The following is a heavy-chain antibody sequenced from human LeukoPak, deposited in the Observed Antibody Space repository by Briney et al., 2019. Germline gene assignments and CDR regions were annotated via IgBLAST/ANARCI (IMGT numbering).Heavy chain of an antibody. CDR1: GYTFTSYG. CDR3: ARAPERLGWFDP. D-gene: IGHD1-1*01. J-gene: IGHJ5*02. Sequence: ASVKVSCKASGYTFTSYGISWVRQAPGQGLGWMGWITGYNGKTNYVQKFQGRVTMTTDTSTSTAYMELRSLRSDDTAVYYCARAPERLGWFDPWGQGTLVIVSS. CDR2: ITGYNGKT. V-gene: IGHV1-18*01.